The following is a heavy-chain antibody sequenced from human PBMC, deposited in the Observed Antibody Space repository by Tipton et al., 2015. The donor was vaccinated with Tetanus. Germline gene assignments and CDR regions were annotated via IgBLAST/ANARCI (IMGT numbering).Heavy chain of an antibody. D-gene: IGHD3-22*01. CDR1: GGSISSYY. CDR2: IYYSGST. Sequence: TLSLTCTVSGGSISSYYWSWIRQPPGKGLEWIGYIYYSGSTNYNPSLKSRVTISVGTSTNQFSLQLSSVTAADTAVYYCARGYHSSGYYLNGRDGWGQGTPVTVSS. CDR3: ARGYHSSGYYLNGRDG. J-gene: IGHJ6*02. V-gene: IGHV4-59*01.